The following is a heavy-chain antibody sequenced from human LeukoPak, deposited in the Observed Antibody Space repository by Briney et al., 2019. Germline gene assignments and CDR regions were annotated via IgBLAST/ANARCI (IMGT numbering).Heavy chain of an antibody. D-gene: IGHD6-6*01. CDR3: ARSSIAARPGYMDV. V-gene: IGHV1-3*01. Sequence: ASVKVSCKASGYTFTSYAMHWVRQAPGQRLEWMGWINAGNGNTKYSQKFQGRVTITRDTSASTAYMELSSLRSEDTAVYYCARSSIAARPGYMDVWGKGTTVTVSS. J-gene: IGHJ6*03. CDR2: INAGNGNT. CDR1: GYTFTSYA.